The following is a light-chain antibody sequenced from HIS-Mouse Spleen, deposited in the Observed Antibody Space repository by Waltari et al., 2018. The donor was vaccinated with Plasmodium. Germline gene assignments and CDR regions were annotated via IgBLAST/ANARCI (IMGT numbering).Light chain of an antibody. Sequence: AIQLTQSPSSLSASVGDRVTITCRASQGISSALAWYQQKPGKAPKLLMYDASSLERGVPARCSGSGSGTDFTLTISSLQPEDFATYDCQQFNSYPLTFGGGTKVEIK. CDR1: QGISSA. V-gene: IGKV1-13*02. CDR3: QQFNSYPLT. CDR2: DAS. J-gene: IGKJ4*01.